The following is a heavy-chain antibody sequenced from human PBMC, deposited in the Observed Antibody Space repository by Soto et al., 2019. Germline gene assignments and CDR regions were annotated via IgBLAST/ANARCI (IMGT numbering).Heavy chain of an antibody. V-gene: IGHV4-34*01. CDR2: INHSGST. J-gene: IGHJ4*02. CDR3: ARVMGYCSGGSCCCTDY. CDR1: GGSFSGYY. Sequence: SETLSLTCAVYGGSFSGYYWSWIRQPPGKGLEWIGEINHSGSTNYNPSLKSRVTISVDTSKNQFSLKLSSVTAADTAVYYCARVMGYCSGGSCCCTDYWGQGPLVTVFS. D-gene: IGHD2-15*01.